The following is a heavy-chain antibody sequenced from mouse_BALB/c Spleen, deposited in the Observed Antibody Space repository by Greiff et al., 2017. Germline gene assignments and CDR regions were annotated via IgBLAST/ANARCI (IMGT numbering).Heavy chain of an antibody. J-gene: IGHJ2*01. CDR3: TRSGAYGNYEFDY. Sequence: VKLMESGAELVRPGASVTLSCKASGYTFTDYEMHWVKQTPVHGLEWIGAIDPETGGTAYNQKFKGKATLTADKSSSTAYMELRSLTSEDSAVYYCTRSGAYGNYEFDYWGQGTTLTVSS. CDR2: IDPETGGT. CDR1: GYTFTDYE. D-gene: IGHD2-1*01. V-gene: IGHV1-15*01.